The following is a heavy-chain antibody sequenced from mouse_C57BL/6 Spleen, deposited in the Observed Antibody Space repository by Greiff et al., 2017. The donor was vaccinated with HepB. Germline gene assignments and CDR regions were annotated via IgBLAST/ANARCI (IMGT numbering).Heavy chain of an antibody. CDR2: INPSSGYT. J-gene: IGHJ3*01. CDR3: ARRDYGRSKDWFAY. CDR1: GYTFTSYW. V-gene: IGHV1-7*01. Sequence: QVQLQHSGAELVKPGASVKLSCKASGYTFTSYWMHWVKQRPGQGLEWIGYINPSSGYTKYNQKFKDKATLTADKSSSTAYMQLSSLKYEDSAVYYCARRDYGRSKDWFAYWGQGTLVTVSA. D-gene: IGHD1-1*01.